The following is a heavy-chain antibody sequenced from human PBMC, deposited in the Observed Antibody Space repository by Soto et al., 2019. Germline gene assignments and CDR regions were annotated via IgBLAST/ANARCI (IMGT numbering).Heavy chain of an antibody. V-gene: IGHV3-33*06. CDR2: IWYDGSNK. CDR3: AKTGTTSTSLYYYYMDV. CDR1: GFTFSSYG. Sequence: ESGGGVVQPGRSLRLSCAASGFTFSSYGMHWVRQAPGKGLEWVAVIWYDGSNKYYADSVKGRFTISRDNSKNTLYLQMNSLRAEDTAVYYCAKTGTTSTSLYYYYMDVWGKGTTVTVSS. J-gene: IGHJ6*03. D-gene: IGHD1-1*01.